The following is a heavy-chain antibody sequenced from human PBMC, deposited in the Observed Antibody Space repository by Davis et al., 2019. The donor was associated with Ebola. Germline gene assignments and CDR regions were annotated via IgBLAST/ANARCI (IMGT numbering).Heavy chain of an antibody. CDR2: INHSGST. CDR1: GGSISSYY. V-gene: IGHV4-34*01. Sequence: SETLSLTCTVSGGSISSYYWSWIRQPPGKGLEWIGEINHSGSTNYNPSLKSRVTKSVDTSKNQFSLKLSSVTAADTAVYYCASPYGSGSYYKRGALGYWGQGTLVTVSS. D-gene: IGHD3-10*01. J-gene: IGHJ4*02. CDR3: ASPYGSGSYYKRGALGY.